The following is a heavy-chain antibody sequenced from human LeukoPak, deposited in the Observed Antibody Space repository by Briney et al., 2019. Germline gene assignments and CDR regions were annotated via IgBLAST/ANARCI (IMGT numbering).Heavy chain of an antibody. CDR2: IKQDGSEK. D-gene: IGHD5-12*01. V-gene: IGHV3-7*01. CDR3: ARAGGYASSWAY. J-gene: IGHJ4*02. Sequence: GGSLRLSCAASGFTFSSYEMNWVRQAPGKGLEWVANIKQDGSEKNYVDSVKGRFTISRDNAKNSLELQMNSLRDEDTAVYYCARAGGYASSWAYWGQGTLVTVSS. CDR1: GFTFSSYE.